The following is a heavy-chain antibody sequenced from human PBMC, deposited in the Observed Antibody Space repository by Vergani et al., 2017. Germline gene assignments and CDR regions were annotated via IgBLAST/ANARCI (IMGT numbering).Heavy chain of an antibody. Sequence: VQLVESGGGVVQPGRSLRLSCAASGFSFSSYGMHWVRQAPGKGLEWVSSISSSGTYIYYADSMKGRFTISRDNAKKSLYLQMNSLRAEDTAVYYCARESYSSASFDYWGQGTLVTVSS. D-gene: IGHD6-6*01. CDR3: ARESYSSASFDY. V-gene: IGHV3-21*01. J-gene: IGHJ4*02. CDR2: ISSSGTYI. CDR1: GFSFSSYG.